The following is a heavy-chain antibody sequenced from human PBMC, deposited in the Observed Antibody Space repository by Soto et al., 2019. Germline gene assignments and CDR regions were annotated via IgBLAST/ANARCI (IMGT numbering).Heavy chain of an antibody. V-gene: IGHV5-10-1*01. CDR1: GDSSAGYW. J-gene: IGHJ4*02. CDR3: PTQIYDPDTGSTFQYYLGS. D-gene: IGHD2-2*01. CDR2: IDPSDSQT. Sequence: RGESLKISCKGSGDSSAGYWITGVRQKPGKDLEWMGRIDPSDSQTYYSPSLRGHVTISVTKSITTVFLQWSSLRASDTAMYYCPTQIYDPDTGSTFQYYLGSWGRGTTVTVSS.